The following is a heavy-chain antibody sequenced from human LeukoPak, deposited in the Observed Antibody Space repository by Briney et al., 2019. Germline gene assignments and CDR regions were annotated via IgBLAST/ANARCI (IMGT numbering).Heavy chain of an antibody. CDR2: IYYSGNT. CDR1: GVSISSYH. CDR3: ARLLANYGDFVYYYYMDV. V-gene: IGHV4-59*01. Sequence: SETLSLTCTVSGVSISSYHWSWIRQPPGKGLEWIGYIYYSGNTNYNPSLKSRVTMSVDTSKNQFSLKLSSVTAADTAVYYCARLLANYGDFVYYYYMDVWGKGTTVTVSS. J-gene: IGHJ6*03. D-gene: IGHD4-17*01.